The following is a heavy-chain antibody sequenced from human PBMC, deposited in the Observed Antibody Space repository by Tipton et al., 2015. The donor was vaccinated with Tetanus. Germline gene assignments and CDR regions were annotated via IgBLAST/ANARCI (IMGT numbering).Heavy chain of an antibody. D-gene: IGHD6-13*01. V-gene: IGHV1-69*01. J-gene: IGHJ4*02. CDR1: GGPFSEYG. Sequence: QLVQSGPEVKKPGSSVKVSCKASGGPFSEYGFAWVRQAPGQGLEYMGGIIPGFGTAAYAQNFQGRVTITANESTNAVHLEFFMLRSVDTALYFCARQWFSWYFVLDYWCQGTLVIVAS. CDR3: ARQWFSWYFVLDY. CDR2: IIPGFGTA.